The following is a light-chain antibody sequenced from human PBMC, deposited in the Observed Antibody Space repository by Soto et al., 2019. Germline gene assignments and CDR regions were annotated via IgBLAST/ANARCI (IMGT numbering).Light chain of an antibody. J-gene: IGKJ5*01. CDR2: NAS. CDR3: QQYNNWPPGT. V-gene: IGKV3-15*01. Sequence: EIVMTQSPATLSVSPGERVTLSCRASQSVSSNLAWYQKKPGQAPRLLIYNASTRATGIPARFSGSGSGTEFTLTISSLQSEDFAVYYCQQYNNWPPGTFGQGTRLDIK. CDR1: QSVSSN.